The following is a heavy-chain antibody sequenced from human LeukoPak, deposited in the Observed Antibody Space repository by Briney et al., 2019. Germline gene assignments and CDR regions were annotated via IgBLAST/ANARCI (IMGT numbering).Heavy chain of an antibody. Sequence: GASVTVSFTASGYTFTSYYMHWVRQAPGQGLEWMGIINPSGGSTSYAQKFQGRVTMTRDTSTSTVYMELSSLRSEDTAVYYCARGGESSYTGLEWSPNAFDIWGQGTMVTVSS. V-gene: IGHV1-46*01. CDR3: ARGGESSYTGLEWSPNAFDI. D-gene: IGHD3-3*01. CDR1: GYTFTSYY. CDR2: INPSGGST. J-gene: IGHJ3*02.